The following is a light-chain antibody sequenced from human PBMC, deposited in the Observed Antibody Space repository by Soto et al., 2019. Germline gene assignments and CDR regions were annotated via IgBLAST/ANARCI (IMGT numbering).Light chain of an antibody. CDR1: QSVLYSSNNKNY. CDR2: WAS. V-gene: IGKV4-1*01. Sequence: DIVMTQSPDSLAVSLGERATINCKSSQSVLYSSNNKNYLAWYQQRPGQPPKLLIYWASTRESGVTDRFSGSGSGTDFTLTITSLQAEDVAVYYCQQYESTTPTFGQGTKLEIK. J-gene: IGKJ2*01. CDR3: QQYESTTPT.